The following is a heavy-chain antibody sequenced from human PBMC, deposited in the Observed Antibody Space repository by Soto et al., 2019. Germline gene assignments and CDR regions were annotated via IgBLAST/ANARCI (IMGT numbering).Heavy chain of an antibody. V-gene: IGHV1-18*01. CDR2: ISPYNGDA. CDR3: LRDPNWAYGVRACEI. Sequence: QVQLVQAGGEVKKPGASVKVSCKTSGYSFTTYGITWVRQAPGQGLQRVGFISPYNGDANYAQTPCDSVTMTTDTATRRGHLNLMGLRPGDPAIYSCLRDPNWAYGVRACEIRGQGTRGIVSS. D-gene: IGHD7-27*01. CDR1: GYSFTTYG. J-gene: IGHJ3*02.